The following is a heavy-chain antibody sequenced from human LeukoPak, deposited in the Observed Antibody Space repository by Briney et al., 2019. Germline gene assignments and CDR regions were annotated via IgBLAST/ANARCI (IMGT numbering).Heavy chain of an antibody. D-gene: IGHD3-16*02. V-gene: IGHV3-7*01. Sequence: GVSLRLSCTASGFIFRSYWLTWVRQAPGKGLEWVANIKEDGSERYYADSVRGRFTISRDNAKNSLYLHMNSLRVEDTAVYYCARENVVIVTRDDYWGQGTLVTVSS. J-gene: IGHJ4*02. CDR3: ARENVVIVTRDDY. CDR1: GFIFRSYW. CDR2: IKEDGSER.